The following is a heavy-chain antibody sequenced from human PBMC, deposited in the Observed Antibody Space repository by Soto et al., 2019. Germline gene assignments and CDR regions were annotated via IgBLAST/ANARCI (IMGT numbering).Heavy chain of an antibody. CDR2: ISGSGGST. V-gene: IGHV3-23*01. CDR1: GFTFSSYA. Sequence: EVQLLESGGGLVQPGGSLRLSCAASGFTFSSYAMSWVRQAPGKGLEWVSAISGSGGSTYYADSVKGRFTISRDNSKNTRYLQMNSLRAEDTAVYYCARKVVPAAMRGGWFDPWGQGTLVTVSS. J-gene: IGHJ5*02. D-gene: IGHD2-2*01. CDR3: ARKVVPAAMRGGWFDP.